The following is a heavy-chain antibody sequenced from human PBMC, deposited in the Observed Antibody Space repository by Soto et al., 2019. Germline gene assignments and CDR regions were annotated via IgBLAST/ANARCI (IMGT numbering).Heavy chain of an antibody. CDR2: ISSSGSTA. Sequence: EVQLVESGGGLVQPGGSLRLSCAASGFTFSRFELHWVRQAPGKGLEWISYISSSGSTAYYASSVEGRFTISRDNANHSVYLPMDSLRAGDTALYYCTRAAWFPYWAFYWGQGALVTVSS. V-gene: IGHV3-48*03. CDR1: GFTFSRFE. CDR3: TRAAWFPYWAFY. D-gene: IGHD2-8*02. J-gene: IGHJ4*02.